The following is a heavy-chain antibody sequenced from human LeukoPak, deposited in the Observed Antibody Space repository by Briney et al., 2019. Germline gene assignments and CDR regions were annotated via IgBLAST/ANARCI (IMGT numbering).Heavy chain of an antibody. Sequence: SETLSLTCAVYGGSFSGYYWSWIRQPPGKGLEWIGEINHSGSTNYNPSLKSRVTISVDTSKNQFSLKLSSVTAADTAVYYCARGILQWFGETQCDYWGQGTLVTVSS. CDR3: ARGILQWFGETQCDY. V-gene: IGHV4-34*01. J-gene: IGHJ4*02. D-gene: IGHD3-10*01. CDR1: GGSFSGYY. CDR2: INHSGST.